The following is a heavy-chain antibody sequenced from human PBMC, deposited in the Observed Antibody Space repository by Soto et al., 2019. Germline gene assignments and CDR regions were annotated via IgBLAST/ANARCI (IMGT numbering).Heavy chain of an antibody. CDR1: GYTFTSHD. J-gene: IGHJ3*02. Sequence: ASVKVSCKASGYTFTSHDINWVRQATGQGLEWMGWMNPNSGNTGYAQKFQGRVTMTRNTSISTAYMELSSLRSEDTAVYYCARGLDIVLMVYAAGDAFDIWGQGTMVTVSS. CDR2: MNPNSGNT. V-gene: IGHV1-8*01. D-gene: IGHD2-8*01. CDR3: ARGLDIVLMVYAAGDAFDI.